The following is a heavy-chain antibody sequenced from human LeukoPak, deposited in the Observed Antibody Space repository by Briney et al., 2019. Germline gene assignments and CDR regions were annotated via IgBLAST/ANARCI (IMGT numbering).Heavy chain of an antibody. D-gene: IGHD3-3*01. CDR2: MNPNSGNT. CDR1: GYTFTSYD. CDR3: ARDLGKITIFGVVITSLEIDY. J-gene: IGHJ4*02. V-gene: IGHV1-8*01. Sequence: ASVKVSCKASGYTFTSYDINWVRQATGQGLEWMGWMNPNSGNTGYAQKFQGRVTMTRNTSISTAYMELSRLRSDDTAVYYCARDLGKITIFGVVITSLEIDYWGQGTLVTVSS.